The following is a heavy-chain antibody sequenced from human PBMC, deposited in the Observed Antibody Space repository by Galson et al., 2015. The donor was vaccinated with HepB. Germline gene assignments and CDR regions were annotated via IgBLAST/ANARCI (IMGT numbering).Heavy chain of an antibody. CDR3: ARVRVDKGTYLHYGMDV. CDR2: IWYDGSNK. CDR1: GFNFSNYD. J-gene: IGHJ6*02. D-gene: IGHD1-26*01. V-gene: IGHV3-33*07. Sequence: LRLSCAASGFNFSNYDMYWVRQAPGKGLEWVALIWYDGSNKYYGDPVKGRFTISRDISKKTLYLQMSSLRDEDTAVYYCARVRVDKGTYLHYGMDVWGQGTTVTVSS.